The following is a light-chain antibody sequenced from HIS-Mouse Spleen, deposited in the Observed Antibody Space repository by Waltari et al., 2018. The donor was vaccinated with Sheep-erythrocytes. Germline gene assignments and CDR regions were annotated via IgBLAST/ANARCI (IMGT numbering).Light chain of an antibody. CDR2: DAS. J-gene: IGKJ1*01. CDR3: QQFNNYPRT. CDR1: QGISSA. V-gene: IGKV1D-13*01. Sequence: AIQLTLSPSSLSASVGDRVTITRRASQGISSALAWYQQKPGKAPKLLIYDASSLESGVPSRFSGSGSGTDFTLTISRLQPEDFATYYCQQFNNYPRTFGEGTKVEIK.